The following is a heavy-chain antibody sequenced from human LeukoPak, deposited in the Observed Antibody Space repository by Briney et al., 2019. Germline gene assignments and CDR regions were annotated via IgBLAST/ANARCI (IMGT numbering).Heavy chain of an antibody. CDR3: ARTYLTYYDSSGFEY. J-gene: IGHJ4*02. V-gene: IGHV4-59*01. CDR2: IYYSGST. CDR1: GGSISSYY. Sequence: PSETLSLTCTVSGGSISSYYWSWIRQPPGKGLEWIGYIYYSGSTKYNPSLKSRVTISVDTSKNQFSLRLNSVTAADTAVYYCARTYLTYYDSSGFEYWGQGTLVTVSS. D-gene: IGHD3-22*01.